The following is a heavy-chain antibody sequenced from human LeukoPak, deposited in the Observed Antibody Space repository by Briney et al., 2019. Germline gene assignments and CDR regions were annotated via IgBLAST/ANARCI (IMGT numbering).Heavy chain of an antibody. CDR2: IYPGDSDT. Sequence: GESLKISCKGSGYSFTNYWIGWVRQMPGKGLEWMGIIYPGDSDTRYSPSFQGQVTISADKSISTAYLQWSSLKASDTAMYYCARGYYDSSGYYSYYFDYWGQGTLVTVSS. V-gene: IGHV5-51*01. D-gene: IGHD3-22*01. J-gene: IGHJ4*02. CDR3: ARGYYDSSGYYSYYFDY. CDR1: GYSFTNYW.